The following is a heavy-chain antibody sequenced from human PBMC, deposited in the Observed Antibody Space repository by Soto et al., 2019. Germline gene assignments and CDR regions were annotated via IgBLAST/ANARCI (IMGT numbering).Heavy chain of an antibody. CDR1: GGSISSGGYY. D-gene: IGHD6-6*01. CDR2: IYYSGST. CDR3: AREGEYSSSHDY. J-gene: IGHJ4*02. Sequence: PSETLSLTCTVSGGSISSGGYYWSWIRQHPGKGLEWIGYIYYSGSTYYNPSLKSRVTISVDTSKNQFSLKLSSVTAADTAVYYCAREGEYSSSHDYWGQGTLVTVSS. V-gene: IGHV4-31*03.